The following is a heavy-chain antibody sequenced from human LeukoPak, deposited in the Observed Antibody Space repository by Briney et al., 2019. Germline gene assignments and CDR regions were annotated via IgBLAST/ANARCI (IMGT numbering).Heavy chain of an antibody. CDR1: GFTISSYG. CDR2: ISYDGSNK. V-gene: IGHV3-30*18. D-gene: IGHD5-18*01. Sequence: GGSLRLSCAASGFTISSYGMHWVRQAPGKGLEWVAVISYDGSNKYYADSVKGRFTISRDNSKNTLYLQMNSLRAEDTAVYYCAKDRGYSYGCPDYWGQGTLVTVSS. CDR3: AKDRGYSYGCPDY. J-gene: IGHJ4*02.